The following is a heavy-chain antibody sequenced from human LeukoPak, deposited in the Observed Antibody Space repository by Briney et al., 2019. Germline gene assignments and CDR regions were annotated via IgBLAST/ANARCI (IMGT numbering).Heavy chain of an antibody. CDR2: ISGYNGNT. J-gene: IGHJ5*02. CDR3: ARHKQLVPPFDP. D-gene: IGHD6-13*01. CDR1: GYTFTGYG. Sequence: GASVKVSCKASGYTFTGYGISWVRQAPGQGLEWMGWISGYNGNTNYARKLQGRVTMTTDTSTNTAYMELRSLRSDDTAVYYCARHKQLVPPFDPWGQGTLVTVSS. V-gene: IGHV1-18*01.